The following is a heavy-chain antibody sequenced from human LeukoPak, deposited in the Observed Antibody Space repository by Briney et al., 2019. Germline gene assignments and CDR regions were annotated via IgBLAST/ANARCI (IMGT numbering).Heavy chain of an antibody. CDR3: ARHYRYYDSSGYLGA. J-gene: IGHJ5*02. CDR2: IYYSGST. V-gene: IGHV4-59*08. Sequence: SETLSLTCTASGGSISSYHWSWIRQPPGKGLEWIGYIYYSGSTNYNPSLKSRVTISVDTSKNQFSLKLSSVTAADTAVYYCARHYRYYDSSGYLGAWGQGTLVTVSS. D-gene: IGHD3-22*01. CDR1: GGSISSYH.